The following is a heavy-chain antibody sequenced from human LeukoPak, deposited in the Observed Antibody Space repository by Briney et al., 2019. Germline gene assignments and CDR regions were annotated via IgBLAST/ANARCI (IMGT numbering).Heavy chain of an antibody. J-gene: IGHJ4*02. D-gene: IGHD5-24*01. V-gene: IGHV4-31*03. CDR1: GGSISSGGYY. CDR3: ASGEMATIDAPFDY. CDR2: IYYSGST. Sequence: SETLSLTCTVSGGSISSGGYYWSWIRQHPGKGLEWIGYIYYSGSTYYNPSLKSRVTISVYTSKNQFSLKLSSVTAADTAVYYCASGEMATIDAPFDYWGQGTLVTVSS.